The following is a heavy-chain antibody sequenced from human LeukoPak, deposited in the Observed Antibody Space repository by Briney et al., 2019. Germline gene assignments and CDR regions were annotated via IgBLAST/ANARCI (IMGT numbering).Heavy chain of an antibody. CDR2: IKQDGSEK. CDR3: ARSTDTYSNYGSRYFQH. CDR1: GFTFSSYW. Sequence: PGGTLRLSCAASGFTFSSYWMSWVRQAPGKGLKWVANIKQDGSEKYYVDSVKGRFTISRDNAKNSLFLQMNSLRAEDTAVYYCARSTDTYSNYGSRYFQHWGQGTLVTVSS. V-gene: IGHV3-7*01. J-gene: IGHJ1*01. D-gene: IGHD4-11*01.